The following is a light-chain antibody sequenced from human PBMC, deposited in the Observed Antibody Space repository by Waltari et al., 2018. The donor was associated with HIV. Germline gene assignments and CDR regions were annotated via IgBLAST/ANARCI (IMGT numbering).Light chain of an antibody. Sequence: QSVLTQPPSVSGAPGQRFTIPCTGTSSNIGAGFDVHWYQQLPGTVPKVLIYNNPDRPSGVPDRCSGSKSATSASLAITGLQAEDEANYYCQSYDISLSGWVFGGGTKLTVL. CDR3: QSYDISLSGWV. CDR1: SSNIGAGFD. J-gene: IGLJ2*01. CDR2: NNP. V-gene: IGLV1-40*01.